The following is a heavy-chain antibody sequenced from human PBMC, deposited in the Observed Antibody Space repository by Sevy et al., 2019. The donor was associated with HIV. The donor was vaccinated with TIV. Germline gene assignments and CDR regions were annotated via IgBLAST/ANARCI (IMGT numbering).Heavy chain of an antibody. Sequence: GFLRLLLTGFGFNLWEFGIGLVPQGSGKGVEGVAFLKHKAYGGTIDYVASVKGRFSISRDDSKSIAHLQMNDLKTEDTAIYYCTRWKGAQSIFDYWGQGALVTVSS. J-gene: IGHJ4*02. CDR3: TRWKGAQSIFDY. CDR1: GFNLWEFG. V-gene: IGHV3-49*03. D-gene: IGHD1-1*01. CDR2: LKHKAYGGTI.